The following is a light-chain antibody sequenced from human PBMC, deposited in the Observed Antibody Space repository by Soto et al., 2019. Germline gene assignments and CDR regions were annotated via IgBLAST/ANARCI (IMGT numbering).Light chain of an antibody. Sequence: EIVLTQSPATLSLSPGERATLSCRASQSISSYLAWYQQKPGQAPRLLIYDASNRATDIPARFTGSGSGTDFPLTTPGLEPEDFAVYFFQQRSTWPPPLGQGTKLEI. CDR2: DAS. CDR3: QQRSTWPPP. CDR1: QSISSY. V-gene: IGKV3-11*01. J-gene: IGKJ2*01.